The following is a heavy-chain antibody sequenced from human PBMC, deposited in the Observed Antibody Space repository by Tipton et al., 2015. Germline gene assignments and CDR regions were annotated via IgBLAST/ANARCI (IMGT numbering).Heavy chain of an antibody. J-gene: IGHJ4*02. V-gene: IGHV4-38-2*02. CDR3: ACQDYDSLTRDYQTVDY. D-gene: IGHD3-9*01. CDR1: GYSISRDYF. Sequence: LRLSCTVSGYSISRDYFWGWIRQPPGKGLEWIGSIDRNGGTYYIPSLKSRVTISVDTSKNQFSLKLTSVTAADTAVYYCACQDYDSLTRDYQTVDYWGQGTLVTVSS. CDR2: IDRNGGT.